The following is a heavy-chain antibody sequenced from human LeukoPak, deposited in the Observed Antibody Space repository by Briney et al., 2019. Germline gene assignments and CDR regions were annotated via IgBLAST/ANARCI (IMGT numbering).Heavy chain of an antibody. CDR2: ISSSATYT. CDR1: GXYFSDYY. Sequence: GGSLRLSWADSGXYFSDYYVTWIRQAPGEGRDWVSYISSSATYTHSPYSVNARFTISTDNANKSLYLQMNSLSTEDTAVYYCAKIAGTYSPDYWGQGTLVTVSS. J-gene: IGHJ4*02. CDR3: AKIAGTYSPDY. V-gene: IGHV3-11*06. D-gene: IGHD1-26*01.